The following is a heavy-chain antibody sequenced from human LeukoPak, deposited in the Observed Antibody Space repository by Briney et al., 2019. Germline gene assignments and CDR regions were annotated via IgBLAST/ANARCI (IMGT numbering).Heavy chain of an antibody. J-gene: IGHJ6*02. Sequence: GGSLRLSCAASGFTFSSYAMSWVRQAPGKGLEWVANIKQDGSEKYYVDSVKGRFTISRDNAKNSLYLQMNSLRAEDTAVYYCARVYYYGSGSYWGYYYYYGMDVWGQGTTVTVSS. V-gene: IGHV3-7*01. CDR2: IKQDGSEK. D-gene: IGHD3-10*01. CDR3: ARVYYYGSGSYWGYYYYYGMDV. CDR1: GFTFSSYA.